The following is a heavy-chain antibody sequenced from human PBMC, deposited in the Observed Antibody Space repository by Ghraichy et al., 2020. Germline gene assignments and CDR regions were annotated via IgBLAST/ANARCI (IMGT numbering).Heavy chain of an antibody. V-gene: IGHV3-74*01. CDR1: GFTFSSYW. Sequence: GGSLRLSCAASGFTFSSYWMHWVRQAPGKGLVWVSRINSDGNNRDYADSVKGRFTISRDNAKNTLYLQMNSLRAEDTAVFYCARGGSGYYSLWGQGTLVTVSS. CDR2: INSDGNNR. CDR3: ARGGSGYYSL. J-gene: IGHJ4*02. D-gene: IGHD3-22*01.